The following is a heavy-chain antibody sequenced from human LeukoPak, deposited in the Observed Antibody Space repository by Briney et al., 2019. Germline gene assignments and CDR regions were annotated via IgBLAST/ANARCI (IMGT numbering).Heavy chain of an antibody. CDR2: INAGNGNT. V-gene: IGHV1-3*01. Sequence: GASVKVSCKASGYTFTSYAMHWERQARGQRLEGMGWINAGNGNTKYSRKFQGRVTITRDTSARTAYMELSSLRSEDTAVYYCARGLGWELVDYWGQGTLVTVSS. J-gene: IGHJ4*02. CDR1: GYTFTSYA. D-gene: IGHD1-26*01. CDR3: ARGLGWELVDY.